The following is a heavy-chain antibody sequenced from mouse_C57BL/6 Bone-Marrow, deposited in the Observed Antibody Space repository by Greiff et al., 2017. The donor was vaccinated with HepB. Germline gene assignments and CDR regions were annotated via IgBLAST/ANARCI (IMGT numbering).Heavy chain of an antibody. Sequence: EVMLVESEGGLVQPGSSMKLSCTASGFTFSDYYMAWVRQVPENGLEWVANINYDGSSTYYLDSLKSRFIISRDNAKNILYLQMSSLKSEDTATYYCARVKPDYYGSSWYFDVWGTGTTVTVSS. CDR3: ARVKPDYYGSSWYFDV. CDR1: GFTFSDYY. J-gene: IGHJ1*03. V-gene: IGHV5-16*01. CDR2: INYDGSST. D-gene: IGHD1-1*01.